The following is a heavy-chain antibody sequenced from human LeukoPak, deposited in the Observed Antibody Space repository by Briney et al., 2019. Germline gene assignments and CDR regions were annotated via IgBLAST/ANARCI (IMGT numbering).Heavy chain of an antibody. CDR1: GGSISSYY. V-gene: IGHV4-59*08. CDR2: IYYSGST. J-gene: IGHJ5*02. Sequence: PSETLSLTCTVSGGSISSYYWSWIRQPPGKGLEWIGYIYYSGSTNYNPSLKSRVTISVDTSKNQFSLKLSSVTAADTAVYYCARAVTGGYSSGGGGFDPWGQGTLVTVSS. D-gene: IGHD6-19*01. CDR3: ARAVTGGYSSGGGGFDP.